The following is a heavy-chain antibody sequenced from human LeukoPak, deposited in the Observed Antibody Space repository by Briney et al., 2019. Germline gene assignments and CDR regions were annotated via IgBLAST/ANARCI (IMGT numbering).Heavy chain of an antibody. J-gene: IGHJ6*03. D-gene: IGHD1-1*01. V-gene: IGHV1-69*01. CDR3: ARNWNGYYYYYYMDV. Sequence: SVKVSCKASGGTFSSYAISWVRQAPGQGLEWMGGIIPIFGTANYAQKFQGRVTITADESTSTAYMELSSLRSEDTAVYYCARNWNGYYYYYYMDVWGKGTTVTVSS. CDR1: GGTFSSYA. CDR2: IIPIFGTA.